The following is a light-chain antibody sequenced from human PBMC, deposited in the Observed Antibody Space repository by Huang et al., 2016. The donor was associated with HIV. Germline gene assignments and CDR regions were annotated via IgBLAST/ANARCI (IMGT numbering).Light chain of an antibody. CDR1: QNIVNN. Sequence: EIVMTQSPATLSVSPGGKATLSCRASQNIVNNLAWYQQKPGQTPRILVYGVSTRAAGIPARFNGSGSETEFTLTISSLQSEDFAVYYCQQYYDWPPLTFGGGTEVEIK. V-gene: IGKV3-15*01. CDR3: QQYYDWPPLT. J-gene: IGKJ4*01. CDR2: GVS.